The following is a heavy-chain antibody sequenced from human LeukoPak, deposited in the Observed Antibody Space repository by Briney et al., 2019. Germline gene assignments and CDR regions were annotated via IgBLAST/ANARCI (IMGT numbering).Heavy chain of an antibody. J-gene: IGHJ6*03. CDR1: GYTFTSYD. CDR3: ARRLAFLGIVGASVVYYYYMDV. Sequence: GASVKVSCKASGYTFTSYDINWVRQATGQGLEWMGWMNPNSGNTGYAQKFQGRVTMTRNTSISTAYMELSSLRSEDTAVYYCARRLAFLGIVGASVVYYYYMDVWGKGTTVTISS. D-gene: IGHD1-26*01. V-gene: IGHV1-8*01. CDR2: MNPNSGNT.